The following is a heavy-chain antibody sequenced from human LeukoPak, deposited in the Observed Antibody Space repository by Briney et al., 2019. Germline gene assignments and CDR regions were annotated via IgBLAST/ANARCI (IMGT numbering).Heavy chain of an antibody. D-gene: IGHD3-3*01. J-gene: IGHJ4*02. CDR2: IYSGGST. CDR1: GFTFSDYY. Sequence: GGSLRLSCAASGFTFSDYYMSWIRQAPGKGLEWVSVIYSGGSTYYADSVKGRSTISRDNSKNTLYLQMNSLRAEDTAVYYCARAQYYDFWSGYDYWGQGTLVTVSS. V-gene: IGHV3-53*01. CDR3: ARAQYYDFWSGYDY.